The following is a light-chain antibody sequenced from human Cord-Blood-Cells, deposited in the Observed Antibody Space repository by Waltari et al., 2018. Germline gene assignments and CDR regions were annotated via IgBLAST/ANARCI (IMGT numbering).Light chain of an antibody. V-gene: IGLV2-14*01. Sequence: QSALTQPASVSGSPGQSITISCTGTSSDVGGYNYVSWYQQHPGKAPKLMMYDVSKRPSWVSNRFSGSKSGNTASLTISGLQAEDEADYYCSSYTSSSTYVFGTGTKVTVL. CDR1: SSDVGGYNY. CDR3: SSYTSSSTYV. J-gene: IGLJ1*01. CDR2: DVS.